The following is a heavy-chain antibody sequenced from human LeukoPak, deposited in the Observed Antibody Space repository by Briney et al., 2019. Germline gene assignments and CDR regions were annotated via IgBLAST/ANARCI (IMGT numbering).Heavy chain of an antibody. Sequence: GGSLRLSCAASGFTFSSYAMHWVRQAPGKGLEWVAVISYDGSNKYYADSVKGRFTISRDNSKNTLYLQMNSLRAEDTAVYYCASGGRDCTNGVCYRRRGVWGQGTTVTVSS. V-gene: IGHV3-30-3*01. CDR1: GFTFSSYA. CDR3: ASGGRDCTNGVCYRRRGV. J-gene: IGHJ6*02. D-gene: IGHD2-8*01. CDR2: ISYDGSNK.